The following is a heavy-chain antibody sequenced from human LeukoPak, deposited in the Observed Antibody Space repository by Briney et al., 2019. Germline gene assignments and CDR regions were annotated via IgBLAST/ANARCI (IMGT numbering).Heavy chain of an antibody. CDR1: GYTFTGYY. Sequence: ASVKVSCKASGYTFTGYYMHWVRQSPGQGLEWMGWINPNSGGTNYAQKFQGRVTMTRDTSISTAYMELSRLRSDDTAVYYCARDNGDYGDFDYWGQGTRVTVSS. CDR3: ARDNGDYGDFDY. CDR2: INPNSGGT. D-gene: IGHD4-17*01. V-gene: IGHV1-2*02. J-gene: IGHJ4*02.